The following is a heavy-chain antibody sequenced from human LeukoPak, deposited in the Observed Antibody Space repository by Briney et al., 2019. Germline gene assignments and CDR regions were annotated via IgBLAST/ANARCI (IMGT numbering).Heavy chain of an antibody. CDR3: VRRSDCSTTSCYFYHGMDV. V-gene: IGHV3-30-3*01. CDR1: GFTFSSYA. D-gene: IGHD2-2*01. Sequence: PGRSLRLSCAASGFTFSSYAMHWVRQAPGKGLEWVAVISYDGSNKYYADSVKGRFTISRDNSKNTLYLQMNSLRAEDTAVYYCVRRSDCSTTSCYFYHGMDVWGQGTTVTVSS. CDR2: ISYDGSNK. J-gene: IGHJ6*02.